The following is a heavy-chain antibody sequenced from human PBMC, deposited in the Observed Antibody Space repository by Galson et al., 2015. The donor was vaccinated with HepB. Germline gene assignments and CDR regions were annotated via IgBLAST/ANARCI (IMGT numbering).Heavy chain of an antibody. CDR3: ARGGALLWFGELADAFDI. Sequence: SLRLSCAASGFTFSSYGMHWVRQAPGKGLEWVAFIRYDGSNKYYADSVKGRFTISRDNSKNTLYLQMNSLRAEDTAVYYCARGGALLWFGELADAFDIWGQGTMVTVSS. J-gene: IGHJ3*02. V-gene: IGHV3-30*02. CDR1: GFTFSSYG. D-gene: IGHD3-10*01. CDR2: IRYDGSNK.